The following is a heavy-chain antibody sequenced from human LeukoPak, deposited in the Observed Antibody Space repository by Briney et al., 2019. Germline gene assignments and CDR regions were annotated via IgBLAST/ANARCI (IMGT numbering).Heavy chain of an antibody. D-gene: IGHD1-1*01. CDR2: IYQSGSA. J-gene: IGHJ4*02. V-gene: IGHV4-30-2*01. CDR3: ATHGGTVGYFDY. CDR1: GGSINSGGYS. Sequence: SETLSLTCAVSGGSINSGGYSWSCIRQPPGKGLQWIGYIYQSGSAYYNPSLESRLTISLDRAKNQFSLKLTSVTAADTAVYYCATHGGTVGYFDYWGQGILVTVSS.